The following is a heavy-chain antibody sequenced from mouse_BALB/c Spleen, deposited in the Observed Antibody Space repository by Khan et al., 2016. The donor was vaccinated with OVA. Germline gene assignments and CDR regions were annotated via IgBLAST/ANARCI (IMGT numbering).Heavy chain of an antibody. V-gene: IGHV1-77*01. D-gene: IGHD3-3*01. J-gene: IGHJ2*01. CDR2: IYTGSGST. CDR1: GYTFTDYI. CDR3: AREGGWGGMCDY. Sequence: QVQLQQSGPELVKPGASVKMSCKASGYTFTDYIISWVKQRTGQGLEWIGEIYTGSGSTYYNEKFKGKATLTADKSSNTAYMPLSSLTSEDSAVYFWAREGGWGGMCDYWGQGTTLTVSS.